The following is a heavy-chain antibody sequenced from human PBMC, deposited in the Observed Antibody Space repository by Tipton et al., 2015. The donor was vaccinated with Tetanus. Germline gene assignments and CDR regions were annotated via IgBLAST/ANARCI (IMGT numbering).Heavy chain of an antibody. V-gene: IGHV3-23*01. CDR3: ARRTSTDFQYLPH. Sequence: AASGFTFSDYAMIWVRQAPGKGLEWVSAITGSGSTTYYTDSVKGRFAISRDNSNSTLFLHMNSLRAEDTALYYCARRTSTDFQYLPHWGQGTLVTVSS. J-gene: IGHJ1*01. CDR2: ITGSGSTT. CDR1: GFTFSDYA. D-gene: IGHD2-21*02.